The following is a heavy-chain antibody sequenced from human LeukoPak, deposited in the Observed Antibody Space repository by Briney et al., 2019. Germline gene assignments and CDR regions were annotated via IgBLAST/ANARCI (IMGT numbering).Heavy chain of an antibody. D-gene: IGHD4/OR15-4a*01. CDR1: GLTVSKNY. Sequence: GGSLRLSCAASGLTVSKNYMSWVRQAPGKGLEWVSFIYSDNTHYSDSVKGRFTISRDNSKNTLYLQMNSLRAEDTAVYYCARRAGAYSHPYDYWGQGTLVTVSS. CDR3: ARRAGAYSHPYDY. CDR2: IYSDNT. V-gene: IGHV3-53*01. J-gene: IGHJ4*02.